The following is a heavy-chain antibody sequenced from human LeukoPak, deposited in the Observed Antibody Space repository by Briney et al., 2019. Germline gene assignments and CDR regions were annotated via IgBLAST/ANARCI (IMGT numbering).Heavy chain of an antibody. V-gene: IGHV4-39*07. D-gene: IGHD3-3*01. J-gene: IGHJ4*02. CDR1: GGSISSSSYY. CDR2: INHSGST. CDR3: ARRETYYDPRDY. Sequence: PSETLSLTCTVSGGSISSSSYYWGWIRQPPGKGLEWIGEINHSGSTNYNPSLKSRVTISVDTSKNQFSLKLSSVTAADTAVYYCARRETYYDPRDYWGQGTLVTVSS.